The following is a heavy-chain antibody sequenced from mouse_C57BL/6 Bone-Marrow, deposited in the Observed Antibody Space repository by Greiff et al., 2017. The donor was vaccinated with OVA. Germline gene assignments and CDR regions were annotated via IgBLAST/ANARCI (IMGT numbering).Heavy chain of an antibody. D-gene: IGHD5-1*01. CDR2: IDPSDSYT. V-gene: IGHV1-69*01. CDR1: GYTFTSYW. Sequence: QVQLQQPGAELVMPGASVKLSCKASGYTFTSYWMHWVKQRPGQGLEWIGEIDPSDSYTNYNQKFKGKSTLTVDKSSSTAYMQLSSLTSEDSAVYYCARSRSTYYFDYWGQGTTLTVSS. CDR3: ARSRSTYYFDY. J-gene: IGHJ2*01.